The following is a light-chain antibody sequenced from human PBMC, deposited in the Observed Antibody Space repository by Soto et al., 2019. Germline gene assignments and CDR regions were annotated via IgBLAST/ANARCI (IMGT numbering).Light chain of an antibody. CDR3: QQYSNLIT. V-gene: IGKV1-17*03. Sequence: DIQMTQSPSAMSASVGDRVTITCRASQGISNYLAWFQQKPGKVPKRLIYDASNLETGVPSRFSGSGSGTYFSSTISSLQPEDFATYYCQQYSNLITFGQGTRLEIK. CDR2: DAS. J-gene: IGKJ5*01. CDR1: QGISNY.